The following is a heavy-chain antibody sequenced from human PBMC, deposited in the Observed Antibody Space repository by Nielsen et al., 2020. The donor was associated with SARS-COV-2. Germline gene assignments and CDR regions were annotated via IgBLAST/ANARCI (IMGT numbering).Heavy chain of an antibody. CDR1: GFTFTDYY. J-gene: IGHJ4*02. Sequence: GESLKISCAASGFTFTDYYMSWIRQAPGKGLEWVANIKEDGSEKYYADSVKGRFTISRDNAKDLLYLQMNSLRAEDTAVYYCARDRITMRACDYWGQGTLVTVSS. CDR3: ARDRITMRACDY. D-gene: IGHD3-22*01. V-gene: IGHV3-7*01. CDR2: IKEDGSEK.